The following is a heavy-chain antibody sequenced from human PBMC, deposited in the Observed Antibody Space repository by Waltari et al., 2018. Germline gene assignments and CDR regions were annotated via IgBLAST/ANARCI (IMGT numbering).Heavy chain of an antibody. CDR1: GGTFSTYP. J-gene: IGHJ4*02. V-gene: IGHV1-69*02. D-gene: IGHD2-21*02. CDR2: IIPILGIA. Sequence: QVQLVQSGAEVKKPGSSVKVSCKASGGTFSTYPISWVRQPPGQGLEWMGRIIPILGIANYAQKFQGRVTITADKSTSTAYMELSSLRSEDTAVYYCAIPCGGDCVHRTHGTRFDYWGQGTLVTVSS. CDR3: AIPCGGDCVHRTHGTRFDY.